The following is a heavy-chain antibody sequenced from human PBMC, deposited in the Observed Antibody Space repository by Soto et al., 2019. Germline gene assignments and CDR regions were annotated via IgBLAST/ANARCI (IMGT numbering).Heavy chain of an antibody. J-gene: IGHJ6*03. Sequence: QVQLVQSGAEVKKPGASVKVSCEASGYTFTSYYMHWVRQAPGQGLEWVGIINPNDGTATYAQRVQGRVTMTRDTSTSTVYVELSSLRSDDTAVYFCARAGNAYYHYYMDVWGKGTTVTVSS. V-gene: IGHV1-46*03. CDR2: INPNDGTA. CDR3: ARAGNAYYHYYMDV. CDR1: GYTFTSYY. D-gene: IGHD1-1*01.